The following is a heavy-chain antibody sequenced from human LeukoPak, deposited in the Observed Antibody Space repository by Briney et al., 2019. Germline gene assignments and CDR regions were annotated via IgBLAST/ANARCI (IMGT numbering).Heavy chain of an antibody. CDR2: FDPEDGET. D-gene: IGHD3-16*02. CDR3: AIRRYVWGSYRQVFDY. CDR1: RSTLNELS. J-gene: IGHJ4*02. Sequence: ASVKVSCKVSRSTLNELSKQWVQQAPGKGLEWMGGFDPEDGETIHAQKFQGRVTMTEDTSTDTAYMELSSLRSEDTAVYYWAIRRYVWGSYRQVFDYWGQGTLVTVSS. V-gene: IGHV1-24*01.